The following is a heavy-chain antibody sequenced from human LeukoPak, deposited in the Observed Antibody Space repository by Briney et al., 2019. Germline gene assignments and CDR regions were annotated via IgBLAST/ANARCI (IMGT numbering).Heavy chain of an antibody. D-gene: IGHD5-18*01. Sequence: ASVKVSCKASGGTFNNYAISWVRQAPGQGLEWMGRIAPILGIANYAQEFQGRLIITADKATSSAYMELSSLRSEDTAVYYCARDQGDNSYGYYAIWYAFDVWGQGTMVTVSS. J-gene: IGHJ3*01. CDR2: IAPILGIA. V-gene: IGHV1-69*04. CDR1: GGTFNNYA. CDR3: ARDQGDNSYGYYAIWYAFDV.